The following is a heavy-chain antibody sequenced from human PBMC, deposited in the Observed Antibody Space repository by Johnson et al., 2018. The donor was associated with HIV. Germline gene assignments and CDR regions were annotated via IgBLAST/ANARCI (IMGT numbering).Heavy chain of an antibody. J-gene: IGHJ3*02. Sequence: MMLVESGGGLVQPGGSLRLSCAVSGFTFSSYAMSWVRQAPGKGLEWVSAISGSGGSTYYADSVKGRFTISRDNSKNPLYLQMDSLRAEDTAVYYCARDGGNDYGDYVGGGALDIWGQGTMVTVSS. CDR1: GFTFSSYA. D-gene: IGHD4-17*01. CDR3: ARDGGNDYGDYVGGGALDI. V-gene: IGHV3-23*04. CDR2: ISGSGGST.